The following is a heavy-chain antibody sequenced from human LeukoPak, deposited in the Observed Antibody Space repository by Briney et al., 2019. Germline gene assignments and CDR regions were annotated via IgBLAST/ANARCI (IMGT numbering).Heavy chain of an antibody. CDR2: IYTSGST. V-gene: IGHV4-4*07. Sequence: KPSETLSPTRTVSGGSISSYYWSWIRQPAGKGLEWIGRIYTSGSTNYNPSLKSRVTMSVDTSKNQFSLKLSSVTAADTAVYYCARSPPDTYYDFWSGYSVYWYFDLWGRGTLVTVSS. J-gene: IGHJ2*01. CDR3: ARSPPDTYYDFWSGYSVYWYFDL. CDR1: GGSISSYY. D-gene: IGHD3-3*01.